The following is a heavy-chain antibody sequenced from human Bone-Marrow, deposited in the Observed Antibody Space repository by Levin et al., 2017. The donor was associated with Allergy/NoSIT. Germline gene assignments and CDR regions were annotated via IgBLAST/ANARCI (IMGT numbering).Heavy chain of an antibody. CDR2: IIPILTVV. D-gene: IGHD2-15*01. Sequence: KISCKSSGGTFSNYPISWVRQAPGKGLEWMGRIIPILTVVNYAQKFQGRVTITADKSTSTAYMELSSLRSEDTAMYYCARDRCSGGSCYTGYYFDYWGQGTLVTVSS. CDR1: GGTFSNYP. J-gene: IGHJ4*02. CDR3: ARDRCSGGSCYTGYYFDY. V-gene: IGHV1-69*04.